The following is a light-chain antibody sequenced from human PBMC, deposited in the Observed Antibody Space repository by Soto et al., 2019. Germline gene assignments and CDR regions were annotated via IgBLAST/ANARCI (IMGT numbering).Light chain of an antibody. Sequence: QSVLTQPPSVSGAPGRRVTISCTGSTSNIGAGYDVHWYRQLPGTAPKLLIYGDNSRPSGVPDRFSVSKSDTSASLAITGLQAEDEAEYFCQSYDNSLTAPVVFGGGTKLTVL. CDR3: QSYDNSLTAPVV. CDR2: GDN. V-gene: IGLV1-40*01. CDR1: TSNIGAGYD. J-gene: IGLJ2*01.